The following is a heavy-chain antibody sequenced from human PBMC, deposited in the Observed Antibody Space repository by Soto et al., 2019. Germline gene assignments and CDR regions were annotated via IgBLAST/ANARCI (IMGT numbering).Heavy chain of an antibody. CDR3: ARGIEYSSSAFDY. CDR2: INAGNGNT. J-gene: IGHJ4*02. V-gene: IGHV1-3*01. Sequence: ASVKVSCKASGYTFTSYAMHWVRQAPGQRLDWMGWINAGNGNTKYSQKFQGRVTITRDTSASTAYMELSSPRSEDTAVYYCARGIEYSSSAFDYWGQGXLVTVYS. D-gene: IGHD6-6*01. CDR1: GYTFTSYA.